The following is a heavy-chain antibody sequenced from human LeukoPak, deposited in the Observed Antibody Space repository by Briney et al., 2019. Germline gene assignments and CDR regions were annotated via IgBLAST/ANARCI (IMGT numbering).Heavy chain of an antibody. J-gene: IGHJ4*02. CDR1: GFTFSAYE. CDR3: AREVQWELPDY. V-gene: IGHV3-48*03. CDR2: ITADGTDS. D-gene: IGHD1-26*01. Sequence: GGSLRLSCAASGFTFSAYEMNWVRQAPGKGLEWASYITADGTDSYAADSVKGRFTISRDNAKNSLYLQMNSLRVDDTAIYYCAREVQWELPDYWGQGTLVTVSS.